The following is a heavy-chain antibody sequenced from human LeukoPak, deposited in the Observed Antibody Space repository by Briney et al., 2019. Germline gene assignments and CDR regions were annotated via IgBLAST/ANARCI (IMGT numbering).Heavy chain of an antibody. CDR1: GGSISSYY. V-gene: IGHV4-59*01. CDR3: AGTPRSDHYYYYYYMDV. Sequence: NPSETLSLTCTVSGGSISSYYWSWTRQPPGKGLEWIGYIYYSGSTNYNPSLKSRVTISVDTSKNQFSLKLSSVTAADTAVYYCAGTPRSDHYYYYYYMDVWGKGTTVTISS. CDR2: IYYSGST. J-gene: IGHJ6*03.